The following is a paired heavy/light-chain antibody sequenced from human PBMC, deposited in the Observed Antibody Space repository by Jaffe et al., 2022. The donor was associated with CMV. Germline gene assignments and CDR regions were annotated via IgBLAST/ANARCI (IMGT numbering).Light chain of an antibody. CDR2: DAS. J-gene: IGKJ3*01. CDR3: QQTYSTPLT. Sequence: DFQMTQSPSSLSASVGDRVTITCRASQNIAHLLSWYQKKPGKAPELLIYDASSLQSGVPSRFSGSGSGTEFTLTISSLQPEDFATYFCQQTYSTPLTFGPGTTVQIK. CDR1: QNIAHL. V-gene: IGKV1-39*01.
Heavy chain of an antibody. J-gene: IGHJ4*02. CDR3: ARTPKYTSSWSGIDF. CDR2: IDWDDDK. CDR1: GFSLNTPGMC. D-gene: IGHD6-13*01. V-gene: IGHV2-70*01. Sequence: QVTLRESGPALVKPTQTLKLTCTFSGFSLNTPGMCVAWIRQPPGKALEWLALIDWDDDKYYSSSLRTRLTVSKDTSKNQVVLTLTDMDPVDTATYFCARTPKYTSSWSGIDFWGQGTLVTVSS.